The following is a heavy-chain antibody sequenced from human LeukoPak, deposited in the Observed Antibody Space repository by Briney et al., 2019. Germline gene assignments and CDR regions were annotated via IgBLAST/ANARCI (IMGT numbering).Heavy chain of an antibody. Sequence: GGSLRLSCAASGFTFSGFEMYWVRQAPGKGLEWVSYISSSGGLVYYADSVKGRFTISRDNAKDSLYLLMDGLRAEDTAVYYCARDFVIGHDAFDVWGPGTVVTVSS. D-gene: IGHD3-10*01. CDR1: GFTFSGFE. CDR3: ARDFVIGHDAFDV. J-gene: IGHJ3*01. V-gene: IGHV3-48*03. CDR2: ISSSGGLV.